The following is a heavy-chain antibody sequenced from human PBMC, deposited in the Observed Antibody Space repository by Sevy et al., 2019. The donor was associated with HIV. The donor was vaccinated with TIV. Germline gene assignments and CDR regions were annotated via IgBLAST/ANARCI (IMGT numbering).Heavy chain of an antibody. V-gene: IGHV3-66*01. CDR3: ARDRYYDASGYYYYYYGMDV. D-gene: IGHD3-22*01. Sequence: GSLILSCEASGFTVSGNYMAWVRLAPGKGLEWVSLIDSGRSTYYADSVKGRFTISRDNAKNTLYLQMNPLRAEDTAVYFCARDRYYDASGYYYYYYGMDVWGQGTTVTVSS. CDR1: GFTVSGNY. J-gene: IGHJ6*02. CDR2: IDSGRST.